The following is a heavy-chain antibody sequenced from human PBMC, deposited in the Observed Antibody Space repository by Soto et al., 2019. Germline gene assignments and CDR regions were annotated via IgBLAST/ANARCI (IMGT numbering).Heavy chain of an antibody. CDR3: ARWYGTGMLFDL. CDR1: GFTFSSYG. Sequence: QVRLVESGGGVVQPGRSLRLSCAASGFTFSSYGMHWVRQAPGKGLEWVAGIWYDGSKKYYADSVEGRFTISRDNSKNTLSLQMSSLKIEDTAVYFCARWYGTGMLFDLWGQGTLVTVSS. J-gene: IGHJ5*02. CDR2: IWYDGSKK. D-gene: IGHD2-8*01. V-gene: IGHV3-33*01.